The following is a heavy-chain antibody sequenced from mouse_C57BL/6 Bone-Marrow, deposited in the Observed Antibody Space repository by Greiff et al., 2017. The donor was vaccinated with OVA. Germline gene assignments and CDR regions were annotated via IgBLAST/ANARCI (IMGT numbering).Heavy chain of an antibody. V-gene: IGHV1-26*01. CDR2: INPKNGGT. D-gene: IGHD1-1*01. Sequence: EVQLQQSGPELVKPGASVKISCKASGYTFTDYYMNWVKQSHGKSLEWIGDINPKNGGTSYNQKFTGKATLTVDKSSSTAYMELRSLTSEYSAVSYCSRCTYYYGSSYYFDVWGTGTTVTVSS. J-gene: IGHJ1*03. CDR3: SRCTYYYGSSYYFDV. CDR1: GYTFTDYY.